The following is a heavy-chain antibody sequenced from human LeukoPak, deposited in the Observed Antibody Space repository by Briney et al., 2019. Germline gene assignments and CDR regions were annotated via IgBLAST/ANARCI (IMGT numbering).Heavy chain of an antibody. V-gene: IGHV3-21*01. J-gene: IGHJ4*02. Sequence: GGSLRLSCAASGFTFSSYSMNWVRQAPGKGLEWVSSISSSSSYIYYADSVKGRFTISRENAKNSLYLQMNSLRAEDTAVYYCASCSGGSCYLDYWGQGTLVTVSS. CDR2: ISSSSSYI. CDR3: ASCSGGSCYLDY. CDR1: GFTFSSYS. D-gene: IGHD2-15*01.